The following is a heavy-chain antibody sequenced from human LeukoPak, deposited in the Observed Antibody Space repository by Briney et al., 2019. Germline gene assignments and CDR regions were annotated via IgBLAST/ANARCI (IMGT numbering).Heavy chain of an antibody. D-gene: IGHD2-15*01. CDR2: ISWNSGSI. V-gene: IGHV3-9*01. CDR1: GFTFDDYA. Sequence: GRSLRLSCAASGFTFDDYAMHWVRQAPGKGLEWVSGISWNSGSIGYADSVRGRFTISRDNAKNSLYLQMNSLRAEDTALYYCAKDIGYCSGGSCYYYGMDVWGQGTTVTVSS. CDR3: AKDIGYCSGGSCYYYGMDV. J-gene: IGHJ6*02.